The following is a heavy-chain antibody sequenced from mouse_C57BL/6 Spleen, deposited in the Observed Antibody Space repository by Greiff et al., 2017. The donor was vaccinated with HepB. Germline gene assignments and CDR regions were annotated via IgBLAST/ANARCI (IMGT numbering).Heavy chain of an antibody. V-gene: IGHV5-9-1*02. Sequence: EVQLVESGEGLVKPGGSLKLSCAASGFTFSSYAMSWVRQTPEKRLEWVAYISSGGDYIYYADTVKGRFTISRDNARNTLYLQMSSLKSEDTAMYYCTRDRTSTSSFSFDYWGQFTTLTVSS. D-gene: IGHD1-1*01. CDR3: TRDRTSTSSFSFDY. J-gene: IGHJ2*01. CDR1: GFTFSSYA. CDR2: ISSGGDYI.